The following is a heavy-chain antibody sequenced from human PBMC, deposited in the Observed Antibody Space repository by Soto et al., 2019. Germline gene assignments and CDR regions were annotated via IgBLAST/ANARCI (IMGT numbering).Heavy chain of an antibody. D-gene: IGHD3-10*01. CDR1: GGSISSYY. V-gene: IGHV4-59*12. Sequence: SETLSLTCTVSGGSISSYYWSWIRQPPGKGLEWIGYIYYSGSTNYNPSHKSRVTISVDTSKNQFSLKLSSVTAADTAVYYCARDEAGGSGSPKYNWFDPWGQGTLVTVSS. CDR3: ARDEAGGSGSPKYNWFDP. J-gene: IGHJ5*02. CDR2: IYYSGST.